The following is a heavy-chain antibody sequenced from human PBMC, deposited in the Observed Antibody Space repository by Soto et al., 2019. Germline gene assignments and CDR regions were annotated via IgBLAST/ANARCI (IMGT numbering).Heavy chain of an antibody. CDR3: ARDYDFWSGYRAPIFDY. Sequence: SQTLSLTCVISGDSVSSNSAAWNWIRQSPSGGLEWLGRTYYRSKWYNDYAVSVKSRITINPDTSKNQFSLQLNSVTPEDTAVYYCARDYDFWSGYRAPIFDYWGQGTLVTVSS. CDR2: TYYRSKWYN. V-gene: IGHV6-1*01. CDR1: GDSVSSNSAA. D-gene: IGHD3-3*01. J-gene: IGHJ4*02.